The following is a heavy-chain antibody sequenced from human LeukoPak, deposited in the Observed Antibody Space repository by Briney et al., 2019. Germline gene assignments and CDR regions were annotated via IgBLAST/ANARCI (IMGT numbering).Heavy chain of an antibody. CDR2: ISWNSGSI. CDR3: AKDPEWLRFSRNYYFDY. Sequence: PGGSLRLSCAASGFTFDDYAMHWVRQAPGKGLEWVSGISWNSGSIGYADSVKGRFTISRDNAKNSLYLQMNSLRAEDTAVYYCAKDPEWLRFSRNYYFDYWGQGTLVTVSS. J-gene: IGHJ4*02. CDR1: GFTFDDYA. V-gene: IGHV3-9*01. D-gene: IGHD5-12*01.